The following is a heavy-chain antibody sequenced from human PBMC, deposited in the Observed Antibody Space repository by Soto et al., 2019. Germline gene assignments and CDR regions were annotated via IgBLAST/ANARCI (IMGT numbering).Heavy chain of an antibody. D-gene: IGHD5-18*01. J-gene: IGHJ2*01. Sequence: PGGSLRLSCAASGFTFSSYWMHWVRQAPGKGLVWVSRINSDGSSTSYADSVKGRFTISRDNAKNTLYLQMNSLRAEDTAVYYCARVSGYSYGQLHWYFDLWGRGTLVTVSS. CDR1: GFTFSSYW. CDR2: INSDGSST. V-gene: IGHV3-74*01. CDR3: ARVSGYSYGQLHWYFDL.